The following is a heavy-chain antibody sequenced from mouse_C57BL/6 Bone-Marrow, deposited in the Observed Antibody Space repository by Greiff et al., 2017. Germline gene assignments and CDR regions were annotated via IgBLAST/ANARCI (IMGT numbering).Heavy chain of an antibody. CDR1: GYTFTNYW. J-gene: IGHJ2*01. Sequence: QVQLKQSGAELVRPGTSVKMSCKASGYTFTNYWIGWAKQRPGHGLEWIGDIYPGGGYTNYNEKFKGKATLTADKSSSTAYMQFSSLTSEDSAIYYCARRKGAYYYGSSSFDDWGQGTTLTVSS. CDR2: IYPGGGYT. D-gene: IGHD1-1*01. V-gene: IGHV1-63*01. CDR3: ARRKGAYYYGSSSFDD.